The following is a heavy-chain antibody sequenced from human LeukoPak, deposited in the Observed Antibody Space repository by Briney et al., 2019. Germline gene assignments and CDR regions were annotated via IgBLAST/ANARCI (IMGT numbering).Heavy chain of an antibody. V-gene: IGHV1-18*01. J-gene: IGHJ6*02. CDR3: ARKRLRYCSSTSCPSGGYGMDV. D-gene: IGHD2-2*01. Sequence: ASVKVSCKASGYTFTSYGISWVRQAPGQGLEWMGWISGFNGNTNYAQKLQGRVIMTTDTSTSTVYMELRSLRSDDTAVYYCARKRLRYCSSTSCPSGGYGMDVWGQGTTVTVSS. CDR2: ISGFNGNT. CDR1: GYTFTSYG.